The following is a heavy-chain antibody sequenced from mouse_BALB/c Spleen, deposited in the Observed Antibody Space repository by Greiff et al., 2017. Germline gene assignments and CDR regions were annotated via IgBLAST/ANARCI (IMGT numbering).Heavy chain of an antibody. CDR3: GRSGITTDYAMDY. D-gene: IGHD2-4*01. V-gene: IGHV1-5*01. CDR2: IYPGNSDT. CDR1: GYTFTSYW. J-gene: IGHJ4*01. Sequence: VHVKQSGTVLARPGASVKMSCKASGYTFTSYWMHWVKQRPGQGLEWIGAIYPGNSDTSYNQKFKGKATLTVDKSSSTAHMELLSLTSEDSAVYYCGRSGITTDYAMDYWGQGTSVTVSS.